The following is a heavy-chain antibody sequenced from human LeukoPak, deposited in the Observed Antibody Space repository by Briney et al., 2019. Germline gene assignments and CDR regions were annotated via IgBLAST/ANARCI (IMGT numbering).Heavy chain of an antibody. Sequence: SETLSLTCTVSGYSISSGYYWGWIRQSPGKGLEWIGSIYHGGSTYYNPSLRSRVIVSVDTSKNHFSLNLTSVTASDTAVYYCAGERGPYYHYFGYWGQGTLVTVSS. J-gene: IGHJ4*02. CDR1: GYSISSGYY. CDR3: AGERGPYYHYFGY. D-gene: IGHD1-26*01. CDR2: IYHGGST. V-gene: IGHV4-38-2*02.